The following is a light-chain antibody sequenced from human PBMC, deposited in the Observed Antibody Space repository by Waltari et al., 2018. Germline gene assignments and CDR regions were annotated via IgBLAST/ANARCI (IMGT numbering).Light chain of an antibody. Sequence: DIQMTQSPSTLSASVGDRVTITYRASQSISSWLAWYQQKPGKAPKLLIYKESSLESGVPSRFSGRGSWTEFTLTISSLQPDDFATYYCQQYNSYLYTFGQGTKLEIK. CDR2: KES. V-gene: IGKV1-5*03. CDR3: QQYNSYLYT. CDR1: QSISSW. J-gene: IGKJ2*01.